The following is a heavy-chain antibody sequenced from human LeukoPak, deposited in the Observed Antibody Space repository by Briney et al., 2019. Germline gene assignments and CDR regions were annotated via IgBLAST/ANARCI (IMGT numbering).Heavy chain of an antibody. CDR1: GYTFNGHY. D-gene: IGHD1-26*01. Sequence: AAVKVSCKASGYTFNGHYMHWVRQAPGQGLEWMGWINPNSGGTNYAQKFQGRVTMTRATSISTAYMELRRLISDDTAVYYCAKGGIVGPTGWFDPWGQGTLVTVSS. J-gene: IGHJ5*02. V-gene: IGHV1-2*02. CDR3: AKGGIVGPTGWFDP. CDR2: INPNSGGT.